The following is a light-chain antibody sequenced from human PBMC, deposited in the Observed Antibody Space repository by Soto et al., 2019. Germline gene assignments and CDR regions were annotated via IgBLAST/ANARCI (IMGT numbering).Light chain of an antibody. CDR2: GAS. J-gene: IGKJ1*01. CDR3: QQSDSWPRT. CDR1: QSFTSN. Sequence: DIVLTQSPGTLSSSPGERVTLSCRASQSFTSNYIAWYQQKPGQATRLLIYGASTRATGVPARFSGSGSGTEFTLTISSLQSEDFAVYYCQQSDSWPRTFGQGTKVDIK. V-gene: IGKV3-15*01.